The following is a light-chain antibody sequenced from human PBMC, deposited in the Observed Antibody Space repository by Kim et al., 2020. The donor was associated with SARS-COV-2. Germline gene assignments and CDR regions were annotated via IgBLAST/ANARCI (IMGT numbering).Light chain of an antibody. CDR3: QQYSSLPRT. V-gene: IGKV3-20*01. J-gene: IGKJ1*01. CDR2: GVS. Sequence: SPGERATLSCRASQSVSSSYLAWYQQKPGQAPRLLIYGVSIRATGIPHRFSGSGSGTDFTLTISRLEPEDFAVYYCQQYSSLPRTFGQGTKVDIK. CDR1: QSVSSSY.